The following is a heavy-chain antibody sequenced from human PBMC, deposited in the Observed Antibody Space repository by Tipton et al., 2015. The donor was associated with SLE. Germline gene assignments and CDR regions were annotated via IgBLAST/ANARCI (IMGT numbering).Heavy chain of an antibody. CDR1: GDSTSVHY. J-gene: IGHJ1*01. CDR2: IYYSGNT. Sequence: TLSLTCTVSGDSTSVHYWSWIRQSPGKGLEWIGYIYYSGNTNYNPSLKSRVRMSVDTSKNQISLKLNSVIAADTAVYYCARSAEYFQDWGQGTLVTVPS. V-gene: IGHV4-59*11. CDR3: ARSAEYFQD.